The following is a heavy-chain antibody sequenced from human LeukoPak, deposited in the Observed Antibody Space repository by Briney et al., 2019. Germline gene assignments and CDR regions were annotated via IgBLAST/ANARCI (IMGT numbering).Heavy chain of an antibody. CDR2: MWYDGSMK. D-gene: IGHD2-8*02. CDR3: ARYNTGSVDY. CDR1: GFTFSSYG. V-gene: IGHV3-33*01. Sequence: GGSLRLSCAASGFTFSSYGMHWFRQAPGKGLEWVAVMWYDGSMKYYADSVKGRFTISRDNSKNTLYPQMDSLRAEDTAVYYCARYNTGSVDYWGQGTLVTVSS. J-gene: IGHJ4*02.